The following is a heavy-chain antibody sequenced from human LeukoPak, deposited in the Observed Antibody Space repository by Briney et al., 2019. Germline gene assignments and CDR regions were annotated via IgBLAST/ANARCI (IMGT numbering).Heavy chain of an antibody. CDR2: ISSSSSYI. V-gene: IGHV3-21*01. J-gene: IGHJ3*02. D-gene: IGHD2-8*01. Sequence: GGSLRLSCPASGFTFSSYSMNWVRQAPGNGLEWVSSISSSSSYIYYANSVKGRFTISKDNAKNSLYLQMNSLRAEDTAVYYCARDLTEDIVLMVYAIRAFDIWGQGTMVTVSS. CDR1: GFTFSSYS. CDR3: ARDLTEDIVLMVYAIRAFDI.